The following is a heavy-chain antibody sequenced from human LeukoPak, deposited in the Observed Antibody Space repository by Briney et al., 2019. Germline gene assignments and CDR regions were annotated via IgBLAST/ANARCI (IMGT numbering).Heavy chain of an antibody. CDR3: ARGPGGRSGYYPLEDYYYYYYMDV. Sequence: ASVKVSCKASGYTFTSYGISWVRQAPGQGLEWMGWISAYNGNTYYAQKLQGRVTMTTDTSTSTAYMELRSLRSDDTAVYYCARGPGGRSGYYPLEDYYYYYYMDVWSKGTTVTVSS. V-gene: IGHV1-18*01. J-gene: IGHJ6*03. D-gene: IGHD3-22*01. CDR2: ISAYNGNT. CDR1: GYTFTSYG.